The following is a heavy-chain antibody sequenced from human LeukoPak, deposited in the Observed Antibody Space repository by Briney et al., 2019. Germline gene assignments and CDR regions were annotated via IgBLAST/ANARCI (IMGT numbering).Heavy chain of an antibody. V-gene: IGHV4-59*01. CDR3: ARATYYHGSGTYQVFDI. D-gene: IGHD3-10*01. Sequence: SESLSLTCSVSGGSINSYYWNWVRQPPGKGRGWIGYIYSSASTNYNPSLESRVAISADTSKNQFSLKLNSVTAADTAVYYCARATYYHGSGTYQVFDIWGRGTMVTVSS. J-gene: IGHJ3*02. CDR1: GGSINSYY. CDR2: IYSSAST.